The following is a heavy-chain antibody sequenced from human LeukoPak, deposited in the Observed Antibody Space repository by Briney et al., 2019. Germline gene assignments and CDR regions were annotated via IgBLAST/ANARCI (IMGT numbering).Heavy chain of an antibody. CDR1: GFTFSSYG. Sequence: GGSLRLSCAASGFTFSSYGMHWVRQAPGKGLEWVAVIWYDGSNKYYADSVKGRFTISRDNSKNTLYLQMNSLRAEDTAVYYCARDLGSSYYYDSIPPPFGRYGMDVWGQGTTVTVSS. J-gene: IGHJ6*02. CDR3: ARDLGSSYYYDSIPPPFGRYGMDV. V-gene: IGHV3-33*01. CDR2: IWYDGSNK. D-gene: IGHD3-22*01.